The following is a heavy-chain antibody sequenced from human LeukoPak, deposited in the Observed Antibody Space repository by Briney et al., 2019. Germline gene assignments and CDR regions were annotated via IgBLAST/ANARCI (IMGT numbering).Heavy chain of an antibody. CDR1: GYTFTSYY. V-gene: IGHV1-46*01. D-gene: IGHD3-22*01. CDR2: INPSGGST. Sequence: ASVKVSCKASGYTFTSYYMHWVRQAPGQGLEWMGIINPSGGSTSYAQKFQGRVTMTRDTSTSTVYMELSSLRSEDTAVYYCARDWEPRRPDSSGYYYNWGQGTLVTVSS. J-gene: IGHJ4*02. CDR3: ARDWEPRRPDSSGYYYN.